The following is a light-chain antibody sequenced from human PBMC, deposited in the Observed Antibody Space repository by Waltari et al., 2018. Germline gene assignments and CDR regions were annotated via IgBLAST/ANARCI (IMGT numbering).Light chain of an antibody. CDR1: AVDTQY. CDR3: QSADSTGTSVL. J-gene: IGLJ2*01. V-gene: IGLV3-25*03. Sequence: SYAMIQPPPGALSPGQIARITCPGAAVDTQYASGYRQKPGQAPLLVMYNFNGRPSGIAGRFSGSVSGTTATFTISRVQAEDEADYYCQSADSTGTSVLFGGGTKLTVL. CDR2: NFN.